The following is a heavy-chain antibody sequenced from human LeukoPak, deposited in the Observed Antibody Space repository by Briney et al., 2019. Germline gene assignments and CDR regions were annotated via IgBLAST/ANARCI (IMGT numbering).Heavy chain of an antibody. D-gene: IGHD3-16*02. Sequence: PETLSLTCTVSGGSISSYYWSWIRQPPGKGLEWIGYIYYSGSTNYNPSLKSRVTISVDTSKNQFSLKLSSVTAADTAVYYCARGTMITFGGVIAPDYFDYWGQGTLVTVSS. V-gene: IGHV4-59*01. CDR3: ARGTMITFGGVIAPDYFDY. J-gene: IGHJ4*02. CDR2: IYYSGST. CDR1: GGSISSYY.